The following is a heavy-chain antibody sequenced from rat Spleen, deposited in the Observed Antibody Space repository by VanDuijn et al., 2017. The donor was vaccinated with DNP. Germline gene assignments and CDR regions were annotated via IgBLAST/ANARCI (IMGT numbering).Heavy chain of an antibody. Sequence: EVQLVESGGGLVQPGRSLKLSCAASGFSFSNYGMAWVRQAPTKGLEWVASISYDGGSTYYRDSVKGRFTISRDNAKSSLYLQMDSLRSEDTATYYCAKGPNYGGDSDYFDYWGQGVMVTVSS. CDR3: AKGPNYGGDSDYFDY. D-gene: IGHD1-11*01. CDR2: ISYDGGST. CDR1: GFSFSNYG. V-gene: IGHV5-20*01. J-gene: IGHJ2*01.